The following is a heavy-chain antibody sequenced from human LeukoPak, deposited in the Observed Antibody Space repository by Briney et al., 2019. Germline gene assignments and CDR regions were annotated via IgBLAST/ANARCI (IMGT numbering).Heavy chain of an antibody. Sequence: GGSLRLSCAASGFTFSSYGMHWVRQAPGKGLEWVAVISYDGSNKYYADSVKGRFSISRDNSKNTLYLQMNSLRAEDTAVYYCAKAAMVATWSFDYWGQGTRVTVSS. V-gene: IGHV3-30*18. D-gene: IGHD5-12*01. CDR2: ISYDGSNK. CDR3: AKAAMVATWSFDY. CDR1: GFTFSSYG. J-gene: IGHJ4*02.